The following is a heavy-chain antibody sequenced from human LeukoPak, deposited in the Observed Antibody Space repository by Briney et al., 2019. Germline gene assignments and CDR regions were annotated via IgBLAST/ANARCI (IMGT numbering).Heavy chain of an antibody. V-gene: IGHV4-59*01. Sequence: SETLSLTCTVSGGSISSYYWSWIRQPPGKGLEWIGYIYYSGSTNYNPPLKSRVTISVDTSKNQFSLKLSSVTAADTAVYYCARDPRGCSGGSCYSIWGQGTLVTVSS. CDR1: GGSISSYY. CDR3: ARDPRGCSGGSCYSI. D-gene: IGHD2-15*01. CDR2: IYYSGST. J-gene: IGHJ1*01.